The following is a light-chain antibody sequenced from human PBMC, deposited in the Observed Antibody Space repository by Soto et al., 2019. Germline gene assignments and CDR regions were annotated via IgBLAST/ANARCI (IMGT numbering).Light chain of an antibody. CDR1: QNINNW. CDR2: RAS. J-gene: IGKJ2*01. Sequence: DIQMTQFPSTLSASVGDRVTITCRASQNINNWLAWYQQKPGMAPRFLIYRASSLESGVPSRFSGSRSGTDFTLTISSLQPDDFATYYCQQYNSYPYTFGQGTKLEIK. CDR3: QQYNSYPYT. V-gene: IGKV1-5*03.